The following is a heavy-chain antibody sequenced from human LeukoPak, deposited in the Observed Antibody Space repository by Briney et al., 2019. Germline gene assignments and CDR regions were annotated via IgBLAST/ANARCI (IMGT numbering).Heavy chain of an antibody. V-gene: IGHV3-23*01. Sequence: GGSLRLSCAASGFTFGSYALSWVRQAPGKGLQWVSRISGSGGSTYYADSVKGRFTISRDNSKNTLFLQMNSLRAEDTAVYYCAKDDGSGSFDYWGQGTLVTVSS. D-gene: IGHD3-10*01. CDR1: GFTFGSYA. CDR3: AKDDGSGSFDY. CDR2: ISGSGGST. J-gene: IGHJ4*02.